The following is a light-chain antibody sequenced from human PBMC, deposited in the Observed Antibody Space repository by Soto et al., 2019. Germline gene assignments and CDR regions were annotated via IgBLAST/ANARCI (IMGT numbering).Light chain of an antibody. J-gene: IGKJ1*01. CDR2: GAT. CDR3: QQSSNWPRT. Sequence: EIVLTQSPGTLSLSPGKRATLSCRASQSVSNSLAWYQQRPGQPPRLLIYGATTRAAGISARFSGSGSGTEFTLTISSLQSEDFAVYYCQQSSNWPRTFGQGTKA. CDR1: QSVSNS. V-gene: IGKV3-15*01.